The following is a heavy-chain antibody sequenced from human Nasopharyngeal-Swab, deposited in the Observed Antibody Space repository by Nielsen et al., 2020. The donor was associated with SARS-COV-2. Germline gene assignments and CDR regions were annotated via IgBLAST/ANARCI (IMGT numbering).Heavy chain of an antibody. CDR3: ASAYYDFWSGDEYYFDY. J-gene: IGHJ4*02. CDR1: GFTFSSYA. D-gene: IGHD3-3*01. CDR2: ISYDGSNK. V-gene: IGHV3-30*04. Sequence: GKSLKISCAASGFTFSSYAMHWVRQAPGKGLEWVAVISYDGSNKYYADSVKGRFTISRDNAKNSLYLQMTSLRAEETAVYYCASAYYDFWSGDEYYFDYWGQGTLVTVSS.